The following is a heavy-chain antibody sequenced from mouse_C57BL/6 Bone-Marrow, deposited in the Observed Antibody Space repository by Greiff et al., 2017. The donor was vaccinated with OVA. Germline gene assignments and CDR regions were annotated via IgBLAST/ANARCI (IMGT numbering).Heavy chain of an antibody. CDR2: ISNGGGST. J-gene: IGHJ4*01. V-gene: IGHV5-12*01. CDR3: ARHRYYYAMDY. CDR1: GFTFSDYY. Sequence: EVMLVESGGGLVQPGGSLKLSCAASGFTFSDYYMYWVRQTPEKRLEWVAYISNGGGSTYYPDTVKGRFTNSRDNAKNTLYLQMSRLKSEDTAMYYCARHRYYYAMDYWGQGTSVTVSS.